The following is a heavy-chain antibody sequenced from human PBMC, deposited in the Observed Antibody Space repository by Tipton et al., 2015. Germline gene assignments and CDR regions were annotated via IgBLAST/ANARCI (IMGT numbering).Heavy chain of an antibody. CDR2: IYYSGST. D-gene: IGHD3-3*01. J-gene: IGHJ6*02. Sequence: TLSLTCTVSGGSVSSVTYYWGWIRQPPGKGLEWIGYIYYSGSTYYNPSLKSRVTISEDTSQNQFSLKLKSVTAADTAVYYCARGAGFWSNYEHYYSGVDVWGQGTTVTVSS. CDR1: GGSVSSVTYY. V-gene: IGHV4-61*01. CDR3: ARGAGFWSNYEHYYSGVDV.